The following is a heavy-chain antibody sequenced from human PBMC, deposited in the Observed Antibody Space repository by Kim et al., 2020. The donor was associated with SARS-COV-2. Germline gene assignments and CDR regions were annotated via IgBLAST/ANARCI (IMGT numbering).Heavy chain of an antibody. J-gene: IGHJ4*02. CDR2: INHSGST. Sequence: SETLSLTCAVYGGSFSGYYWSWIRQPPGKGLEWIGEINHSGSTNYNPSLKSRVTISVDTSKNQFSLKLSSVTAADTAVYYCARGPTPLTRYSGSYYFDYWGQGTLVTVSS. V-gene: IGHV4-34*01. CDR1: GGSFSGYY. D-gene: IGHD1-26*01. CDR3: ARGPTPLTRYSGSYYFDY.